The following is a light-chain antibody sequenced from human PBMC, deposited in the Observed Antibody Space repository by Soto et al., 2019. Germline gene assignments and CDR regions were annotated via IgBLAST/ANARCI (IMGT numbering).Light chain of an antibody. CDR1: QSISSY. J-gene: IGKJ1*01. V-gene: IGKV1-17*01. Sequence: DIQVTQSPSSLSASVGDRVTITCRASQSISSYLNWYQQKPGKVPKGLIYAASSLQSGVPSRFSGSGSGTEFTLTISSLQPEDFATYYCLQHNAYPRTFGQGTKVDI. CDR2: AAS. CDR3: LQHNAYPRT.